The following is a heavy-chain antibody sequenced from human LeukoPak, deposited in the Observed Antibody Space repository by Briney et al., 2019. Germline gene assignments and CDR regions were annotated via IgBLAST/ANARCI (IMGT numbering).Heavy chain of an antibody. J-gene: IGHJ2*01. CDR1: GRSLSGDY. Sequence: SETLSLTCAVNGRSLSGDYWSLIRQPPGKGLEWIGEIHYNGRTKYHPAFTSRVSISIDTPNNQLSLKLNSLTAADTAVYYCARHGGWYFALWGPGTLVTVSS. CDR2: IHYNGRT. CDR3: ARHGGWYFAL. D-gene: IGHD3-10*01. V-gene: IGHV4-34*01.